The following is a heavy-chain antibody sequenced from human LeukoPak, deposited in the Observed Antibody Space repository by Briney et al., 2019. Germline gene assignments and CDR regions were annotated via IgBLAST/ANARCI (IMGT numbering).Heavy chain of an antibody. CDR2: VSASGSSR. J-gene: IGHJ4*02. CDR3: TTLQYSYYYDSSGYPGG. Sequence: PGGSLRLSCAASGFTFANHDMSWVRQAPGKGLEWVSGVSASGSSRFYADSVKGRFTVSRDNSKNTLYLQMNSLKTEDTAVYYCTTLQYSYYYDSSGYPGGWGQGTLVTVSS. V-gene: IGHV3-23*01. CDR1: GFTFANHD. D-gene: IGHD3-22*01.